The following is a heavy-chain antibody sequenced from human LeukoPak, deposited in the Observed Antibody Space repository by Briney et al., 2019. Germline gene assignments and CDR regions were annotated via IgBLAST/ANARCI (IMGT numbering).Heavy chain of an antibody. J-gene: IGHJ4*02. V-gene: IGHV3-23*01. CDR1: GFTFSSYA. CDR3: AKARGSEIAAATNY. Sequence: PGASLSLSCAASGFTFSSYAMSWVRQAPGKGLGWVSVISGSGASTYYADSVKGRFTISRDNSNNTMYLQMNSLRAEDTAVYYCAKARGSEIAAATNYWGQGALVTVSS. CDR2: ISGSGAST. D-gene: IGHD6-13*01.